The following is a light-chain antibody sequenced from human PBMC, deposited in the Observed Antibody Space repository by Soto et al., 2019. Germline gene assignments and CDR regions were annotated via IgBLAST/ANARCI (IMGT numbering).Light chain of an antibody. CDR1: QSIFNNY. J-gene: IGKJ1*01. V-gene: IGKV4-1*01. Sequence: EIVLTQSPGTLSLSPRERATLSCRASQSIFNNYLAWYQQKPGQPPKLLIYWASTRESGVPDRFSGSGSGTDFTLTISSLQAEDVAVYYCQQYYSTPRTFGQGTKVEIK. CDR3: QQYYSTPRT. CDR2: WAS.